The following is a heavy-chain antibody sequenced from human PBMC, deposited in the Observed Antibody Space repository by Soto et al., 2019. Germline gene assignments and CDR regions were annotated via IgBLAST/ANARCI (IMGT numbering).Heavy chain of an antibody. J-gene: IGHJ4*02. Sequence: EVQLVESGGGLVQPGGSLRLSCAASGFTFSSFWMHWVRQAPGKGLVWVSRIKTDGSSTTYADSVKGRFTISRDNAKNTVYLQMNSVRAEDTAVYYCAKSRPENSYFDDWGQGTLVTVSS. CDR3: AKSRPENSYFDD. CDR2: IKTDGSST. V-gene: IGHV3-74*01. CDR1: GFTFSSFW.